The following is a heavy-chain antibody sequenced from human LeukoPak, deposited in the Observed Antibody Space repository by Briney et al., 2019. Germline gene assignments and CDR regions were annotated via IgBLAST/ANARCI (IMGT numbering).Heavy chain of an antibody. CDR1: GYTFTGYY. V-gene: IGHV1-2*04. J-gene: IGHJ4*02. CDR3: ARDSGLYSSGWYDY. Sequence: ASVTVSCMASGYTFTGYYMHWVRQAPGQGLEWMGWINPNSGGTNYAQKFQGWVTMTRDTSISTAYMELSRLRSDDTAVYDCARDSGLYSSGWYDYWGQGTLVTVSS. CDR2: INPNSGGT. D-gene: IGHD6-19*01.